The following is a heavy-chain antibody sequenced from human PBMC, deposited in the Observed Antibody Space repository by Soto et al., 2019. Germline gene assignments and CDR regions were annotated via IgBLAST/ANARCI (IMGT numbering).Heavy chain of an antibody. CDR1: GGSISSSSYY. CDR2: IYYSGST. CDR3: ARPRYGAYDLDY. D-gene: IGHD4-17*01. Sequence: QLQLQESGPGLVKPSETLSLTCTVSGGSISSSSYYWGWIRQPPGKGLEWIGSIYYSGSTYYNPSQKPRVSISVHTSKHQFSRKLSSVTAADTAVYYCARPRYGAYDLDYWGQGTLVTVSS. V-gene: IGHV4-39*01. J-gene: IGHJ4*02.